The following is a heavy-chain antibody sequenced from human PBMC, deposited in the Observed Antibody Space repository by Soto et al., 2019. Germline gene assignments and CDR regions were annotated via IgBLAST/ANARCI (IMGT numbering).Heavy chain of an antibody. CDR2: IYYSGST. J-gene: IGHJ5*02. CDR1: GGSISNSSYY. Sequence: PSQTLSLTCTVSGGSISNSSYYLSWIRQPPGKGLEWIGSIYYSGSTYYNPSLKSRVTISVDTSKNQFSLKLSSVTAADTAVYYCASPKIAFYNWFDPWGQGTLVTVSS. D-gene: IGHD3-3*02. CDR3: ASPKIAFYNWFDP. V-gene: IGHV4-39*01.